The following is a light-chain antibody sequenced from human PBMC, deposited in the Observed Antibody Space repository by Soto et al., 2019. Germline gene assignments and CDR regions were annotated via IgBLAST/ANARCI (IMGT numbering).Light chain of an antibody. CDR2: GAS. J-gene: IGKJ5*01. CDR3: QQYGNSPIT. V-gene: IGKV3-20*01. Sequence: TQSPSTLSASIGDRVPLSCRASQSVSSYLAWYQQKPGQAPRLLIDGASSRATGVPDRFSGTGSGTDFTLTISRLEPEDFAVFYCQQYGNSPITFGQGTRLEIK. CDR1: QSVSSY.